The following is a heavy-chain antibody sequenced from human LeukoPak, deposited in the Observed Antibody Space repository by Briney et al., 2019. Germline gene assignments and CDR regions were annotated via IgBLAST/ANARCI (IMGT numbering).Heavy chain of an antibody. CDR2: IKQDGSEK. CDR1: GFTFSSYW. J-gene: IGHJ4*02. CDR3: ASGVAGTFDY. Sequence: GGALRLSCAASGFTFSSYWMSWVRQAPGKGGEGVANIKQDGSEKYYVDSVKGRFTISRDNAKNSLYLQMSSLRAEDTAVYYCASGVAGTFDYWGQGTLVTVSS. D-gene: IGHD6-19*01. V-gene: IGHV3-7*01.